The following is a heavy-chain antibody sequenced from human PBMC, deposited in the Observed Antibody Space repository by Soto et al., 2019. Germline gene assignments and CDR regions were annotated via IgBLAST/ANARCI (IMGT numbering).Heavy chain of an antibody. J-gene: IGHJ6*02. CDR1: VFTFSSYG. D-gene: IGHD4-4*01. CDR3: VKDLTATVTGYYYHDGMDV. Sequence: GSLRLACAASVFTFSSYGMHWVRQTPGKGLEWVTLISYDGSNKYYADSVKGRFTISRDNSKHTVYLQMDSLRPEDTAVYYCVKDLTATVTGYYYHDGMDVWGQGTTVTVSS. V-gene: IGHV3-30*18. CDR2: ISYDGSNK.